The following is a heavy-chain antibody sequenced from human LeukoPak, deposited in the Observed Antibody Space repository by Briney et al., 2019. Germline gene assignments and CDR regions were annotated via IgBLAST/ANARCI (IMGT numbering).Heavy chain of an antibody. J-gene: IGHJ1*01. V-gene: IGHV3-15*01. CDR1: GFTFSNAW. CDR3: TTDREIPSEYGGYDPEYFQH. D-gene: IGHD5-12*01. Sequence: PGGSLRLSCAASGFTFSNAWMSWVRQAPGKGLEWVGRIKSKTDGGTTDYAAPVKGRFTISRDDSKNTLYLQMNSLKTEDTAVYYCTTDREIPSEYGGYDPEYFQHWGQGTLVTVSS. CDR2: IKSKTDGGTT.